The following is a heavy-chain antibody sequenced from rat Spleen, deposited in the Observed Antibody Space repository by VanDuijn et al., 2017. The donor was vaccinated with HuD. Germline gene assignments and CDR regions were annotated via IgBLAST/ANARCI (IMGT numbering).Heavy chain of an antibody. V-gene: IGHV5-7*01. Sequence: EVQLVESGGGLVQPGRSLKLSCAASGFTFSDYNMAWVRQAPKKGLEWVATISYDGSSTYYRDSVKGRFTISRDNAKSTLYLQMDSLRSEDTATYYGARHTSGYGVMDAWGQGASVTVSS. CDR3: ARHTSGYGVMDA. D-gene: IGHD4-3*01. CDR1: GFTFSDYN. J-gene: IGHJ4*01. CDR2: ISYDGSST.